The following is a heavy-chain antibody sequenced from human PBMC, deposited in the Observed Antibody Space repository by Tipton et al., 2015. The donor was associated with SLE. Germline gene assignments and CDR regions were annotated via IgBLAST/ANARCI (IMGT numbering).Heavy chain of an antibody. J-gene: IGHJ4*02. CDR2: VYPSDSDT. V-gene: IGHV5-51*03. D-gene: IGHD6-19*01. CDR3: ARLGQWLARGEHFFDY. Sequence: VQLVQSGAEVKKPGESLKISCKASGYSFATYWIGWVRQMPGKGLEWLGIVYPSDSDTRYSPSFQGQVTIPADKSINTAYLQWSSLKASDTALYFCARLGQWLARGEHFFDYWGQGSLVTVSS. CDR1: GYSFATYW.